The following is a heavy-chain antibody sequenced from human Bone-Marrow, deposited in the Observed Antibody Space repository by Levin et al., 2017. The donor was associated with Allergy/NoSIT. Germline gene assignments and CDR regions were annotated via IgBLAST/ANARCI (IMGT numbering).Heavy chain of an antibody. CDR3: ARGWNRFDF. CDR2: VYTSGIT. D-gene: IGHD1-1*01. J-gene: IGHJ4*02. Sequence: PSETLSLTCTVSGDSISSGSHYWSWIRQPAGKGLEWIGRVYTSGITDYNPSLNSRVTLSMDKSKNQLSLRLTPVTATDTAVYFCARGWNRFDFWGQGTLVTVSS. V-gene: IGHV4-61*02. CDR1: GDSISSGSHY.